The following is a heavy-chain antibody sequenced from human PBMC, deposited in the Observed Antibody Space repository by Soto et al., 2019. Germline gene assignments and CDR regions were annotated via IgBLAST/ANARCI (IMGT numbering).Heavy chain of an antibody. J-gene: IGHJ4*02. Sequence: PGGSLRLSCAASGFTFSSYAMSWVRQAPGKGLEWVSAISGSGGSTYYADSVKGRFTISRDNAKNSLYLQMNSLRAEDTAVYYCARDGLYYYDSSGYKALDYWGQGTLVTVSS. D-gene: IGHD3-22*01. CDR2: ISGSGGST. CDR3: ARDGLYYYDSSGYKALDY. CDR1: GFTFSSYA. V-gene: IGHV3-23*01.